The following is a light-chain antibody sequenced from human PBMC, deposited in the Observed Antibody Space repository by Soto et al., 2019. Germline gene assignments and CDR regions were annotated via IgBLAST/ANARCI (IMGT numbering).Light chain of an antibody. Sequence: PGERATLYCRASQCVSSSLAWYQQKPGQAPRLLIYDASNRSPGIPARFSGSGSGTDFTLTISSLEPEDFAVYYCQHRSNCPLTFGGGTKVDIK. CDR1: QCVSSS. J-gene: IGKJ4*01. CDR2: DAS. V-gene: IGKV3-11*01. CDR3: QHRSNCPLT.